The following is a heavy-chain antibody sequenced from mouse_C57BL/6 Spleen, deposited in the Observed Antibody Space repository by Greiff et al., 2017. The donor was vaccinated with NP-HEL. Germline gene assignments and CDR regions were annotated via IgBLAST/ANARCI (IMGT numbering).Heavy chain of an antibody. CDR2: ISDGGSYT. V-gene: IGHV5-4*01. Sequence: EVKLMESGGGLVKPGGSLKLSCAASGFTFSSYAMSWVRQTPEKRLEWVATISDGGSYTYYPDNVKGRFTISRDNAKNNLYLQMSHLKSEDTAMYYCARDRTIYYYGSSDYYAMDYWGQGTSVTVSS. D-gene: IGHD1-1*01. J-gene: IGHJ4*01. CDR1: GFTFSSYA. CDR3: ARDRTIYYYGSSDYYAMDY.